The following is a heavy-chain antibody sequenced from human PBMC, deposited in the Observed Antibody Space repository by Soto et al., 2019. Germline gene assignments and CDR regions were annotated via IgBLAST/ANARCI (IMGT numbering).Heavy chain of an antibody. J-gene: IGHJ5*02. CDR1: NYIFTSYG. D-gene: IGHD6-13*01. CDR3: TRDLAWVNQQLVLNGGANWLDP. Sequence: ASVKVSCKASNYIFTSYGISWVRQAPGQGPEWVGWISAYNGNTEYARKFKERVTMTTDTSTSTAYMELRGLTSDDTAVYYCTRDLAWVNQQLVLNGGANWLDPWGQGTLVTVSS. CDR2: ISAYNGNT. V-gene: IGHV1-18*01.